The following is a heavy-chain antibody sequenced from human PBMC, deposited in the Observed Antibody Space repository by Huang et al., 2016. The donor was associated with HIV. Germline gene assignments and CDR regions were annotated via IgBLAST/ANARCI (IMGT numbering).Heavy chain of an antibody. V-gene: IGHV4-61*09. CDR2: IYTSGST. Sequence: QVQLQESGPGLVKPSQTLSLTCTVSGASISSGIYYWTWIRQPAGKGLEWIGHIYTSGSTNSNPSLKSRVTISIDTSKNHFSLRLNSVTAADTAVYYCATWPPGSQMRAFDIWGPGTMITVSS. D-gene: IGHD2-15*01. J-gene: IGHJ3*02. CDR3: ATWPPGSQMRAFDI. CDR1: GASISSGIYY.